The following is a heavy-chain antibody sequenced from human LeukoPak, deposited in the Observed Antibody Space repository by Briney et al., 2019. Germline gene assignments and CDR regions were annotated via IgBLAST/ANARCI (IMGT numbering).Heavy chain of an antibody. CDR3: ARDRSMVRGVNDPQYYYYYGMDV. CDR1: GGSISSGGYY. Sequence: PSETLSLTCTVSGGSISSGGYYWSWIRQHPGKGLEWIGYIYYSGSTYYNPSLKSRVTISVDTSKNQFSLKLSSVTAADTAVYYCARDRSMVRGVNDPQYYYYYGMDVWGQGTTVTVSS. CDR2: IYYSGST. D-gene: IGHD3-10*01. V-gene: IGHV4-31*03. J-gene: IGHJ6*02.